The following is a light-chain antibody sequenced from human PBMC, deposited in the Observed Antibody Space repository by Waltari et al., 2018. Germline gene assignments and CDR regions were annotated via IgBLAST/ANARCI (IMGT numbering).Light chain of an antibody. CDR2: VAA. V-gene: IGKV3-20*01. CDR3: QHYVRLPGT. Sequence: EIVLTQSPGTLSLSPGERATLTCRASQSVGRTLSWYQQKPGYAPRLLMYVAASRATGTPDRFSGSGSGTEFSLTISRLEPEDFAVYYCQHYVRLPGTFGQGTKVEIK. CDR1: QSVGRT. J-gene: IGKJ1*01.